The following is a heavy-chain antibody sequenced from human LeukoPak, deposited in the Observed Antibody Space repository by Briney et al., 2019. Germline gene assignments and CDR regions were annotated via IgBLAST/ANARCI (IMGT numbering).Heavy chain of an antibody. CDR1: GFTFSDYS. V-gene: IGHV3-48*02. J-gene: IGHJ4*02. Sequence: GGSLRLSCEASGFTFSDYSMNWVLQAPGKGLEWVSYISGRCSTIYYVDSVKGRFTVSRDSSKNSLYLQMNSLRDEDTAVYYCARGRGATLGQYYFDYWGQGTLVTVSS. CDR3: ARGRGATLGQYYFDY. D-gene: IGHD1-26*01. CDR2: ISGRCSTI.